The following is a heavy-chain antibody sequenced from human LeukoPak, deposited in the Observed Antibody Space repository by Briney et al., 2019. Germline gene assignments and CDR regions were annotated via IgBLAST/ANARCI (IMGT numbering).Heavy chain of an antibody. Sequence: SETLSLTCTVSGGSISSSSYYWSWIRQPPGKGLEWIGYIYYSGSTNYNPSLKSRVTISVDTSKNQFSLKLSSVTAADTAVYYCARGRGVGYWGQGTLVTVSS. CDR1: GGSISSSSYY. CDR2: IYYSGST. D-gene: IGHD3-10*01. V-gene: IGHV4-61*01. J-gene: IGHJ4*02. CDR3: ARGRGVGY.